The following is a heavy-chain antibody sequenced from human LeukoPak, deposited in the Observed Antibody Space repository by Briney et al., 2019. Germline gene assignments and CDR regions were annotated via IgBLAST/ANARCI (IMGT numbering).Heavy chain of an antibody. V-gene: IGHV4-39*01. CDR1: GGSIRSSSFY. CDR2: IYYRGST. J-gene: IGHJ4*02. D-gene: IGHD5-24*01. CDR3: ARRYREGYKFDY. Sequence: SETLSLTRTVSGGSIRSSSFYWGWIRHPPGEGLEWLGRIYYRGSTYYNPPLKGGVTIPVDTSKNQFSLELSSVTAADTAVYYCARRYREGYKFDYWGQGTLVTVSS.